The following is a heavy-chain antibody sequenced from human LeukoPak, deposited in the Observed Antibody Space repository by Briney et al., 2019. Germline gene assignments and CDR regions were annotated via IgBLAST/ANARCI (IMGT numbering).Heavy chain of an antibody. CDR1: GYTFTGYY. Sequence: ASVKVSCKASGYTFTGYYMHWVRQAPGQGLEWMGWINPNSGGTNYAQKFQGRVTMTRDTSISTAYMELSRLRSDDTAVYYCARDLDTAMAPDYWGQGTLVTVSS. CDR3: ARDLDTAMAPDY. CDR2: INPNSGGT. J-gene: IGHJ4*02. D-gene: IGHD5-18*01. V-gene: IGHV1-2*02.